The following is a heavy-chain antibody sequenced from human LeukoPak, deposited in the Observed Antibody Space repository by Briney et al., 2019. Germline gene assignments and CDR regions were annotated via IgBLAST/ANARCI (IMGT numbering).Heavy chain of an antibody. CDR2: ISSSSSYI. J-gene: IGHJ6*02. V-gene: IGHV3-21*01. D-gene: IGHD6-6*01. Sequence: GGSLRLSCAASGFTFSSYSMNWVRQAPGKGLEWVSSISSSSSYIYYADSVKGRFTISRDNAKNSLYLQMNSLRAEDTAVYYCARDLGSSYGMDVWGQGTTVTVSS. CDR1: GFTFSSYS. CDR3: ARDLGSSYGMDV.